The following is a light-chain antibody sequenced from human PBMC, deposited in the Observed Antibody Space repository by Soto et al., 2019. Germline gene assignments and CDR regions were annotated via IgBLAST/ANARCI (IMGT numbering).Light chain of an antibody. Sequence: EIGLTQSPGTLSLSPWEIATLSCRASQSVSSSYLAWYQQKPGQAPRLLIYGASSRATGIPDRFSGSGSGTDFTLTISSLQPEDFATHYCQQLNSYPITFGQVTRLEIK. CDR2: GAS. CDR1: QSVSSSY. CDR3: QQLNSYPIT. J-gene: IGKJ5*01. V-gene: IGKV3-20*01.